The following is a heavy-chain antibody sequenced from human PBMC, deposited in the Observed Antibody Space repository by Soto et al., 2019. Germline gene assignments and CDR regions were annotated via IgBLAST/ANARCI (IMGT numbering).Heavy chain of an antibody. CDR2: INSDGTST. CDR1: GFTFSNYW. J-gene: IGHJ4*02. D-gene: IGHD6-19*01. CDR3: AVNAGYNSGWYTDYFYY. V-gene: IGHV3-74*03. Sequence: GGSLRLSCAASGFTFSNYWMNWVRQVPGKGLVWVSRINSDGTSTTYADSVKGRFTISRDNAKNTLYLQMNSLRAEDTAVYYCAVNAGYNSGWYTDYFYYWGQGTLVTVPQ.